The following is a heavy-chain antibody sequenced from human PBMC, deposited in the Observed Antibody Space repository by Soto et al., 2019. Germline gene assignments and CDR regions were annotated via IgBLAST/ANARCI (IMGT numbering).Heavy chain of an antibody. CDR1: GGSINNTYW. Sequence: QVQLQESGPGLVKPSGTLSLTCAVSGGSINNTYWWTWVRQSPGKGLEWIGEIYHTGTTNYNSSLRSRLDISVDKAKNHFSLKLSSVTAADSAVYYCATSSGWPRKGLYWGQGTLVTVSS. V-gene: IGHV4-4*02. CDR2: IYHTGTT. J-gene: IGHJ4*02. CDR3: ATSSGWPRKGLY. D-gene: IGHD6-19*01.